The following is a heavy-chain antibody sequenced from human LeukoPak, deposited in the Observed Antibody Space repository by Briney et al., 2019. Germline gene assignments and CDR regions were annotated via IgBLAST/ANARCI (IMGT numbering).Heavy chain of an antibody. V-gene: IGHV4-30-2*01. D-gene: IGHD3-10*01. CDR2: IYHSGST. J-gene: IGHJ3*02. CDR3: ARAPSYYGSGSYYAFDI. CDR1: S. Sequence: SWSWIRXXPGKGLEWIGYIYHSGSTYYNPSLKSRVTISVDRSKNQFSLKLSSVTAADTAVYYCARAPSYYGSGSYYAFDIWGQGTMVTVSS.